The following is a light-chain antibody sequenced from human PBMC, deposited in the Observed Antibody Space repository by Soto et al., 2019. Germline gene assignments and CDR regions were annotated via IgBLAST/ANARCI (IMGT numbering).Light chain of an antibody. CDR1: QSISSY. CDR2: DAS. J-gene: IGKJ4*01. CDR3: QNHNSAPLT. V-gene: IGKV1-39*01. Sequence: DIQMTQSPSTLSGSVGDRVTITCRASQSISSYLNWYQQKPGKVPKLLIYDASSLQSGVPSRFSGSGSGTDFTLTISSLQPDDIATYYCQNHNSAPLTFGGGTKVDIK.